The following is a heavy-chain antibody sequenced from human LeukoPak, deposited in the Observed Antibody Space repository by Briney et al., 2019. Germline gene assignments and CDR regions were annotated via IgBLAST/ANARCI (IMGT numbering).Heavy chain of an antibody. CDR3: AKKEAMIRGVPYYYDF. J-gene: IGHJ4*02. Sequence: GGSLRLSCSASGFTFSSYVMTWVRQAPGQGLEWVSAISGSGDDTYYADSVKGRFTISRDNSKNTLYLQMNSLRAEDTAVYYCAKKEAMIRGVPYYYDFWGQGTLVTVSS. D-gene: IGHD3-10*01. CDR2: ISGSGDDT. V-gene: IGHV3-23*01. CDR1: GFTFSSYV.